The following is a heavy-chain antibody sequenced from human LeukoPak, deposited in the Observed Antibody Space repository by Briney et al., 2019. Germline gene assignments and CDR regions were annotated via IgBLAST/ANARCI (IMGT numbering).Heavy chain of an antibody. CDR1: GFTFSSYA. CDR2: ISYDGSNK. V-gene: IGHV3-30*04. Sequence: PGGSLRLSCAASGFTFSSYAMHWVRQAPGKGLEWVAVISYDGSNKYYADSVKGRFTISRDNSKNTLYLQMNSLRAEDTAVYYCARDIAPIVGVFDYWGQGTLVTVSS. CDR3: ARDIAPIVGVFDY. J-gene: IGHJ4*02. D-gene: IGHD1-26*01.